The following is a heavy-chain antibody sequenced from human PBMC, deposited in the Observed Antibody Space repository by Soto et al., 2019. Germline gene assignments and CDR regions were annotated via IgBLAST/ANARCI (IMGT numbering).Heavy chain of an antibody. V-gene: IGHV1-3*01. D-gene: IGHD2-15*01. CDR1: GYTFTSYA. CDR3: ARVPPEYCSGGSCWALDY. J-gene: IGHJ4*02. Sequence: ASVKVSCKASGYTFTSYAMHWVRQAPGQRLEWMGWINAGNGNTKYSQKFQGRVTITRDTSASTAYMELSSLRSEDTAVYYCARVPPEYCSGGSCWALDYWGQGTLVTVSS. CDR2: INAGNGNT.